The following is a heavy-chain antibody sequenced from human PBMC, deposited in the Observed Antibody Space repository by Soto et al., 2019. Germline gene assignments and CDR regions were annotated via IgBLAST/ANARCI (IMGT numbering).Heavy chain of an antibody. D-gene: IGHD3-10*01. J-gene: IGHJ6*02. Sequence: QVQLVQAGAEVKRPRSSVKVSCKASGDMFRNSAFTWVRQAPGQGLAWMGVIIPLFRKTDVAQKFQGRVNLTADESTSSLYMEVSSLTSEDTAVYFCARARLSNGDPNIYFFYGLDVWGQGTTITVSS. CDR3: ARARLSNGDPNIYFFYGLDV. CDR1: GDMFRNSA. V-gene: IGHV1-69*01. CDR2: IIPLFRKT.